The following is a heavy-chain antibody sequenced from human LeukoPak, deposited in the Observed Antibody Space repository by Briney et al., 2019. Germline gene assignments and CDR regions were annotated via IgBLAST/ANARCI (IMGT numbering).Heavy chain of an antibody. CDR3: ARLGAGLGS. J-gene: IGHJ4*02. V-gene: IGHV3-11*01. CDR2: ISRGDSPT. D-gene: IGHD4/OR15-4a*01. Sequence: PGGSLRLSCAASGFTFSDFYMGWIRQAPGKGLKWVAYISRGDSPTYHADSVRGRFTISRDNAENLLYLQMNSLRVDDTAVYYCARLGAGLGSWGQGTLVTVSS. CDR1: GFTFSDFY.